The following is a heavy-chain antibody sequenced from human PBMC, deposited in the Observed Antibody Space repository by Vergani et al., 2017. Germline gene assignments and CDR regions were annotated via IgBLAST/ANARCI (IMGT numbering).Heavy chain of an antibody. CDR1: GFTVSSNY. D-gene: IGHD1-1*01. V-gene: IGHV3-66*01. J-gene: IGHJ4*02. CDR3: AKSQVPSATWDRYFDY. CDR2: IYSGGST. Sequence: EVQLVESGGGLVQPGGSLRLSCAASGFTVSSNYMSWVRQAPGKGLEWVSVIYSGGSTYYADSVKGRFTISRDNSKNTLYLQMNSLRAEDTAVYYCAKSQVPSATWDRYFDYWGQGTLVTVSS.